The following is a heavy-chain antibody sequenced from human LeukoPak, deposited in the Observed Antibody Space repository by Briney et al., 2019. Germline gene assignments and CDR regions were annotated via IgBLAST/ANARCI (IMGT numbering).Heavy chain of an antibody. Sequence: ASVKVSCKASGYTFTGYFIHWVRQAPGQGLEWMGWINPNSGVTNSAQNFQGRVTMTRDTSISTAYMELSGLTSDDTAVYYCARITRSQEPGGYSSDDWGQGTLVTVSS. CDR3: ARITRSQEPGGYSSDD. J-gene: IGHJ1*01. D-gene: IGHD5-18*01. V-gene: IGHV1-2*02. CDR1: GYTFTGYF. CDR2: INPNSGVT.